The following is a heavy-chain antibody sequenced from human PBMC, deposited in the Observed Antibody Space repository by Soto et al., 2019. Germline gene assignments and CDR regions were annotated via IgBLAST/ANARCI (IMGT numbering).Heavy chain of an antibody. CDR3: TKVSASRPSSSYYFPGCFDY. CDR2: IGGSGGST. CDR1: GFTFSSYA. J-gene: IGHJ4*02. V-gene: IGHV3-23*01. D-gene: IGHD3-22*01. Sequence: GGSLRLSCAASGFTFSSYAMSWVRQAPGKGLEWVSAIGGSGGSTYYADSVNGRFTISRDNSKNTLYLQMNSLRAEDTAVYYCTKVSASRPSSSYYFPGCFDYWGQGTLVTVSS.